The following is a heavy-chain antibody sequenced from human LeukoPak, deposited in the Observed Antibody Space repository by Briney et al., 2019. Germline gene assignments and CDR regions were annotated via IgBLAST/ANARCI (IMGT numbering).Heavy chain of an antibody. J-gene: IGHJ4*02. CDR3: TTEGQYNWNYGYFDY. CDR1: GFTFSNAW. CDR2: CKGKTDGGTT. V-gene: IGHV3-15*01. D-gene: IGHD1-7*01. Sequence: PGGSLRLSCAASGFTFSNAWMISGRRAPGPGLARVGRCKGKTDGGTTDYAAPVKGRFTISRDDSKNTLYLQMNSLKTEDTAVYYCTTEGQYNWNYGYFDYWGQGTLVTVSS.